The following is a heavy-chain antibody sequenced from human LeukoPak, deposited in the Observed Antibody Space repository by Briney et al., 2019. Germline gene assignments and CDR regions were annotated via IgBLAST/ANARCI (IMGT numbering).Heavy chain of an antibody. J-gene: IGHJ4*02. CDR3: ARDQGSIAAAGTPFDY. D-gene: IGHD6-13*01. Sequence: ASVKVSCKASGYTFTSYYMHWVRQAPGQGLEWMGIINPSGGSTSYAQKFQGRVTMTRDTSTSTVYMELSSLRSEDTAVYYCARDQGSIAAAGTPFDYWGQGTLVTVSS. CDR2: INPSGGST. V-gene: IGHV1-46*01. CDR1: GYTFTSYY.